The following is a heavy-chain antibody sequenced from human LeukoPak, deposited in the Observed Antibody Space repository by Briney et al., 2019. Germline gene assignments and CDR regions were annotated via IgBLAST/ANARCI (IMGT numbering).Heavy chain of an antibody. V-gene: IGHV5-51*01. Sequence: GESLKISCKASGYSFTSYWSGWVPQMPGKGLEWMGIIYPGDSDIRYSPSFQGQVTISADKSISTAYLQWSSLKASDTAMYYCARLEVEMATVYFDYWGQGILVTVSS. CDR1: GYSFTSYW. CDR2: IYPGDSDI. CDR3: ARLEVEMATVYFDY. J-gene: IGHJ4*02. D-gene: IGHD5-24*01.